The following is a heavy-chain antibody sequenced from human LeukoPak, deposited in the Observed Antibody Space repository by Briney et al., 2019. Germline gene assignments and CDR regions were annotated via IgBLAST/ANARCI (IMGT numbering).Heavy chain of an antibody. CDR1: GFTFSSYA. D-gene: IGHD3-3*01. J-gene: IGHJ4*02. CDR3: AREAFWNLDY. V-gene: IGHV3-30*04. CDR2: ISYDGSNK. Sequence: GGSLRLSCAASGFTFSSYAMHWVRQAPGKGLEWVAVISYDGSNKYYADSVKGRSTISRDNSKNTLYLQMNSLRAEDTAVYYCAREAFWNLDYWGQGTLVTVSS.